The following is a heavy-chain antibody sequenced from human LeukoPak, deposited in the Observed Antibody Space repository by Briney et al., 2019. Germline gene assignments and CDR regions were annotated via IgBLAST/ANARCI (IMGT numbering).Heavy chain of an antibody. Sequence: ASVKVSCKASGYTFTSYGISWVRQAPGQGLEWMGWISAYNGNTNYAQKLQGRVTMTTDTSTSTAYTELRSLRSDDTAVYYRARWDYYDSSGYDAFDIWGQGTMVTVSS. D-gene: IGHD3-22*01. CDR2: ISAYNGNT. J-gene: IGHJ3*02. CDR1: GYTFTSYG. CDR3: ARWDYYDSSGYDAFDI. V-gene: IGHV1-18*01.